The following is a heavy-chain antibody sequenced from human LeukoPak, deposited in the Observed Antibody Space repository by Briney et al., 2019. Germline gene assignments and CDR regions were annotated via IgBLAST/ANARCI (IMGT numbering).Heavy chain of an antibody. V-gene: IGHV3-30*18. D-gene: IGHD1-26*01. CDR1: GFTFSSYG. Sequence: GGSLRLSCAASGFTFSSYGMHWVRQAPGKGLEWVAVISYDGSNKYYADSVKGRFTISRDNSKNTLYLQMNSLRAEDTAVYYCAKLGGWEPSDAFDIWGQGTMVTVSS. CDR2: ISYDGSNK. J-gene: IGHJ3*02. CDR3: AKLGGWEPSDAFDI.